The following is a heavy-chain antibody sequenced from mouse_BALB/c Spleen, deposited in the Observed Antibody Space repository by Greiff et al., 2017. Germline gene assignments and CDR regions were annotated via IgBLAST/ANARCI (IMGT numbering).Heavy chain of an antibody. CDR2: ISYSGST. V-gene: IGHV3-2*02. Sequence: VQLKESGPGLVKPSQSLSLTCTVTGYSITSDYAWNWIRQFPGNKLEWMGYISYSGSTSYNPSLKSRISITRDTSKNQFFLQLNSVTTEDTATYYCARGSYAMDYWGQGTSVTVSS. CDR3: ARGSYAMDY. CDR1: GYSITSDYA. J-gene: IGHJ4*01.